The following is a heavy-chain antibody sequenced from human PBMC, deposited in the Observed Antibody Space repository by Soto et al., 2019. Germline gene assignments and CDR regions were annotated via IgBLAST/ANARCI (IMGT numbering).Heavy chain of an antibody. CDR1: GFTFSSYG. CDR3: AKDARPGAAAGIWWFDP. V-gene: IGHV3-30*18. D-gene: IGHD6-13*01. Sequence: QVQLVESVGGVVQPGRSLRLSCAASGFTFSSYGMHWVRQAPGKGLEWVAVISYDGSNKYYADSVKGRFTISRDNSKNTLYLQMNSLRAEDTAVYYCAKDARPGAAAGIWWFDPWGQGTLVTVSS. CDR2: ISYDGSNK. J-gene: IGHJ5*02.